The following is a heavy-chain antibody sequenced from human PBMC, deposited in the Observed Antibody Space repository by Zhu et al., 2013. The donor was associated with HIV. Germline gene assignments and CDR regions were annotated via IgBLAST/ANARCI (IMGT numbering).Heavy chain of an antibody. CDR2: ISPNNGGT. Sequence: QVQLVQSGAEVKKPGASVKVSCKTSGYTFTDFYVHWVRQAPGQGLEWMGWISPNNGGTNYKGKFYGRVTMTRDTSITTAYMELSRLTSDDTAVYFCARDDNSGPDYWGQGSLVTVSS. CDR3: ARDDNSGPDY. CDR1: GYTFTDFY. J-gene: IGHJ4*02. D-gene: IGHD3-22*01. V-gene: IGHV1-2*02.